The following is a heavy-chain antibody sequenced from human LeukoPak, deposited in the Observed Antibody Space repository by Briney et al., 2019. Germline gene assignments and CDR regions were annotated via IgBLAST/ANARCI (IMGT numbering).Heavy chain of an antibody. CDR3: ARDQPRSGWAFDY. CDR1: GFTFSSYA. CDR2: IGGSGGST. J-gene: IGHJ4*02. D-gene: IGHD6-19*01. Sequence: GGSLRLSCAASGFTFSSYAMTWVRQAPGKGLEWVSAIGGSGGSTYYADSAKGRFTISRDNSKNTLYLQMNNLRAEDTAVYYCARDQPRSGWAFDYWGQGTLVTVSS. V-gene: IGHV3-23*01.